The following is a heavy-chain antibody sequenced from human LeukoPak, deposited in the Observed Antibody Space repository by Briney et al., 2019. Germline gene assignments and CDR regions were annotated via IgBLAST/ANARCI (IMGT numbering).Heavy chain of an antibody. CDR3: AFYCSSTSCYPFDY. CDR1: GFTFSSYA. J-gene: IGHJ4*02. Sequence: GGSLRLSCAASGFTFSSYAMSWVRQAPGKGLEWVSAISGSGGSTYYADSVKGRFTISRDNSKNTLYLQMNSLRSEDRAVYYCAFYCSSTSCYPFDYWGQGTLVTVSS. D-gene: IGHD2-2*01. V-gene: IGHV3-23*01. CDR2: ISGSGGST.